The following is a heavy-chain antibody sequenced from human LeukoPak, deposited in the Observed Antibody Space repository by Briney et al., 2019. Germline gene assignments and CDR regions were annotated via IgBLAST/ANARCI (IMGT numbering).Heavy chain of an antibody. Sequence: PSETLSLTCAVYGGSFSGYYWSWIRQPPGKGLEWIGEINHSGSTNYNPSLKSRVTISVDTSKNQLSLKLSSVTAADTAVYYCARIRYYYDSSGYYYSYYYYYGMDVWGQGTTVTVSS. CDR1: GGSFSGYY. CDR3: ARIRYYYDSSGYYYSYYYYYGMDV. CDR2: INHSGST. V-gene: IGHV4-34*01. J-gene: IGHJ6*02. D-gene: IGHD3-22*01.